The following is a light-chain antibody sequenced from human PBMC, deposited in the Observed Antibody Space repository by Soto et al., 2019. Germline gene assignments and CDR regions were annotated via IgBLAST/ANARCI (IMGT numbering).Light chain of an antibody. Sequence: DIPMTQSPSSLSASLGDRVTITCRASQTISDFLNWYQHKPGKAPKLLIYAASSLQGGVPSRFSGSGSGTNFTLTISGLQSEDLATYFCQQSFSTPRTFGQGTRVEIK. CDR1: QTISDF. V-gene: IGKV1-39*01. CDR3: QQSFSTPRT. J-gene: IGKJ1*01. CDR2: AAS.